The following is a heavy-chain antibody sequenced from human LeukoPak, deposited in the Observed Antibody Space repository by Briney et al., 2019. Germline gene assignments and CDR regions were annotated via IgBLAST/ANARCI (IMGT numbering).Heavy chain of an antibody. CDR2: KDYSGST. CDR1: GGSISRYY. CDR3: ARVYYSSSYDYWYFDL. Sequence: PLETLSLTCTVSGGSISRYYWSWIRQPPGKGLEWIGYKDYSGSTNYNRSLKSRVTISVDTSKNQFSLKLSSVTAADTAVYYCARVYYSSSYDYWYFDLWGRGTLVTVSS. V-gene: IGHV4-59*01. J-gene: IGHJ2*01. D-gene: IGHD6-13*01.